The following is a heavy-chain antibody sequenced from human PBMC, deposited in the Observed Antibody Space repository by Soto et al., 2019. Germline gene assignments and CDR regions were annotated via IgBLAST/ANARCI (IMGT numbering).Heavy chain of an antibody. Sequence: ETLSLTCAVYGGSFSGYYRSWIRQPPGKGLEWTGEINDSGSTNHNPSLKSRVTISVDTSKNQFSLKLSSVTAADTAVYYCARGIDYWGQGTLVTVSS. CDR1: GGSFSGYY. CDR2: INDSGST. J-gene: IGHJ4*02. CDR3: ARGIDY. V-gene: IGHV4-34*01.